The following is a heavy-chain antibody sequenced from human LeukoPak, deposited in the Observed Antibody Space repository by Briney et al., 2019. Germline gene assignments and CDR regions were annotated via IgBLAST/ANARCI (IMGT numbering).Heavy chain of an antibody. V-gene: IGHV1-69*04. J-gene: IGHJ5*02. CDR1: GGTFSSYA. CDR2: IIPILGIA. CDR3: ARVLSSSGWTNWFDP. D-gene: IGHD6-19*01. Sequence: ASVKVSCKASGGTFSSYAISWVRQAPGQGLEWMGRIIPILGIANYAQKFQGRVTITADKSTSTAYMELSSLRSEDTAVYYCARVLSSSGWTNWFDPWGQGTLVTVSS.